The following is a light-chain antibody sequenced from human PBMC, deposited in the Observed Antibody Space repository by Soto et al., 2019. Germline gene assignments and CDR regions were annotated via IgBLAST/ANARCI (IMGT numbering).Light chain of an antibody. Sequence: DSQTTQASSTLSASVGDGDSITCRASQSVSRWLAWYQQKPGKAPKLLIYDASTLESGVPSRFSGSGSGTEFTFSTSSLQPDDFATYYCQHYNSYSQAFGQQTKVDI. CDR2: DAS. V-gene: IGKV1-5*01. J-gene: IGKJ1*01. CDR1: QSVSRW. CDR3: QHYNSYSQA.